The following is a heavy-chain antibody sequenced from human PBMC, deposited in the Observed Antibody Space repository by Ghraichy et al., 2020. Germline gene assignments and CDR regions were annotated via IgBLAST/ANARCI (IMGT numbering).Heavy chain of an antibody. Sequence: GGSLRLSCAASGFSVSTYWMHWVRQAPGKGLMWVSRINSEGTSTSYADFVKGRFTISRDNAKNSLYLQMHSLRVEDTGVYFCAREGEAAAGFYTFDYWGQGPLVTVSS. V-gene: IGHV3-74*01. CDR1: GFSVSTYW. CDR2: INSEGTST. CDR3: AREGEAAAGFYTFDY. D-gene: IGHD6-25*01. J-gene: IGHJ4*02.